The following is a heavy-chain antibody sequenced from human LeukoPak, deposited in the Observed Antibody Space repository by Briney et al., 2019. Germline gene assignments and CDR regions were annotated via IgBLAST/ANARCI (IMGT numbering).Heavy chain of an antibody. D-gene: IGHD3-22*01. CDR1: GYTFTSYY. V-gene: IGHV1-3*01. J-gene: IGHJ3*02. CDR2: INAGNGNT. CDR3: ARDVIYYDSSGYYWDAFDI. Sequence: ASVKVSCKAPGYTFTSYYMHWVRQAPGQRLEWMGWINAGNGNTKYSQKFQGRVTITRDTSASTAYMELSSPRSEDTAVYYCARDVIYYDSSGYYWDAFDIWGQGTMVTVSS.